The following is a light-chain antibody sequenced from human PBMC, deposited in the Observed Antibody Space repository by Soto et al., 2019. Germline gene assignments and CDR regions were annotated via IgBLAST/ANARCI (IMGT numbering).Light chain of an antibody. CDR3: QQYNNWPLT. CDR2: GAS. V-gene: IGKV3-15*01. Sequence: EIVMTQSPATLSVSPGERATLPCRASQSVSSNLAWYQQKPGQAPRLLIYGASTRATGIPARFSGSGSGTEFTLTISSLQSEDFAVYYCQQYNNWPLTFGPGTKVDNK. CDR1: QSVSSN. J-gene: IGKJ3*01.